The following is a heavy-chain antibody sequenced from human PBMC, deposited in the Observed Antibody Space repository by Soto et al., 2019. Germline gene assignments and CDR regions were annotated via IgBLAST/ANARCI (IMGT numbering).Heavy chain of an antibody. CDR2: VSYGGIT. CDR3: ASELDGVVTARGAFAV. J-gene: IGHJ3*01. D-gene: IGHD2-21*02. V-gene: IGHV4-31*03. CDR1: GTSIRHDNLY. Sequence: QVRLQESVQGLVRPSQTLSLICTVSGTSIRHDNLYWSFLRQRPGTGLARLGYVSYGGITFYNPSLESRLLTSVDPSNTNCSLNLKSGTGAGTAMYYCASELDGVVTARGAFAVGGPGPLVTVSP.